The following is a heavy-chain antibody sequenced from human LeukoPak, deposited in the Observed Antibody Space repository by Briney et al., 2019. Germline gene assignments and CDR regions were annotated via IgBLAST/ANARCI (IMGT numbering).Heavy chain of an antibody. V-gene: IGHV3-23*01. CDR3: AKDFWSGYYPKY. CDR2: SGSGGST. D-gene: IGHD3-3*01. J-gene: IGHJ4*02. CDR1: GFTFSSYA. Sequence: QPGGSLRLSCAASGFTFSSYAMSWVRQAPGKGLEWVSGSGSGGSTHYADSVKGRFTISRDNSKNTLYLQMNSLRAEDTAVYHFAKDFWSGYYPKYWGQGTLVTVSS.